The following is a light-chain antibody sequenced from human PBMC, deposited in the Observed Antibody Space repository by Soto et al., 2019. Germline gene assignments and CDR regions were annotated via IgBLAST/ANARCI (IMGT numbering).Light chain of an antibody. CDR1: QGISSY. Sequence: AIRMTQSPSSLSASTGDRVTITCRASQGISSYLAWYQQKPGKAPKLLIYAASTLQSGVPSRFSGSGSGTDFTLTIATLQREDFATYYCQQYYSYPWTFGQGTRWIS. J-gene: IGKJ1*01. CDR3: QQYYSYPWT. V-gene: IGKV1-8*01. CDR2: AAS.